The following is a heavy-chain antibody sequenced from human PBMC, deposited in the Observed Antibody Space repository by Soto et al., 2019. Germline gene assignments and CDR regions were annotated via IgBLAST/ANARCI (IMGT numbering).Heavy chain of an antibody. V-gene: IGHV4-30-2*01. D-gene: IGHD5-18*01. CDR3: ARDPGYSYGYRPSYYYFGMDV. CDR2: IYHSGST. CDR1: GGSISSGCYS. J-gene: IGHJ6*02. Sequence: PSETLSLTCAVSGGSISSGCYSWSWVRQPPGKGLEWIGYIYHSGSTYYNPSLKSRVTISVDRSKNQFSLKLSSVTAADTAVYYCARDPGYSYGYRPSYYYFGMDVWGQGTTVT.